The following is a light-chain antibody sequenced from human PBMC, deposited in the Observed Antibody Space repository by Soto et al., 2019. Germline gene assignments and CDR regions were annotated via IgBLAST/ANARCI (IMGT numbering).Light chain of an antibody. CDR1: QSVSSSN. CDR2: GAS. Sequence: VLTQSPGTLSLSPGGRATLSCRASQSVSSSNLAWYQKKPGQAPRVLIYGASTRATGIPDRFSGSGSGTDFTLTISRLEPKDFAVYYCQQYDNSPYTFGQGTNLEIK. J-gene: IGKJ2*01. V-gene: IGKV3-20*01. CDR3: QQYDNSPYT.